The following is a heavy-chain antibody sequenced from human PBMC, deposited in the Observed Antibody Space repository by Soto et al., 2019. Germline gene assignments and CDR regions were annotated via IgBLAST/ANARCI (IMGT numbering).Heavy chain of an antibody. J-gene: IGHJ3*02. Sequence: SETLSLTCTVSGGSISSYYWSWIRQPPGKGLEWIGYIYYSGSTNYNPSLKSRVTISVDTSKNQFSLRAEDTAVYYCARDSFSSWYPGAFDIWGQGTMVTVSS. CDR3: ARDSFSSWYPGAFDI. V-gene: IGHV4-59*12. D-gene: IGHD6-13*01. CDR2: IYYSGST. CDR1: GGSISSYY.